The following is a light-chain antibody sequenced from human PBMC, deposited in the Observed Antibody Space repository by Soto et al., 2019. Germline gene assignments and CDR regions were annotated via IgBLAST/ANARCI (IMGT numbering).Light chain of an antibody. J-gene: IGKJ1*01. CDR1: QSVLYSANNKKY. CDR3: QQYYSTPWT. CDR2: WAS. Sequence: DIVMTQSPDSLAVSLGERATINCKSGQSVLYSANNKKYLAWYQQKPGQSPKLLIYWASTRESGVPDRFSGSGSGTDFTLTISSLQAEDVAVYYCQQYYSTPWTFGQGTKVEIK. V-gene: IGKV4-1*01.